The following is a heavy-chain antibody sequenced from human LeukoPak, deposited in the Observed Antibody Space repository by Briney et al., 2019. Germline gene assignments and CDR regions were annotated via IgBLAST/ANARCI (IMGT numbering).Heavy chain of an antibody. Sequence: PGGSLRLSCAASGFTFSSYGMHWVRQAPGKGLEWVAVIWYDGSNKYYADSVKGRFTISRDNSKNTLYLQMNSLRSEDTAVYYCARGEHLAGAFDIWGQGTMVTVSS. J-gene: IGHJ3*02. CDR2: IWYDGSNK. CDR3: ARGEHLAGAFDI. V-gene: IGHV3-33*01. D-gene: IGHD6-13*01. CDR1: GFTFSSYG.